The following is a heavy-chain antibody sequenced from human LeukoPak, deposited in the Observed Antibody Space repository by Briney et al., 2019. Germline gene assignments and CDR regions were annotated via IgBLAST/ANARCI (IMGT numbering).Heavy chain of an antibody. CDR3: AKDPRPYYDVPVGY. V-gene: IGHV3-48*03. Sequence: SGGSLRLSCAASGFTFSSYEMNWVRQAPGKGLEWVSYISSSGSTIYYADSVKGRFTISRDNAKNSLYLQMNSLRAEDTAVYYCAKDPRPYYDVPVGYWGQGTLVTVSP. J-gene: IGHJ4*02. CDR1: GFTFSSYE. D-gene: IGHD3-3*01. CDR2: ISSSGSTI.